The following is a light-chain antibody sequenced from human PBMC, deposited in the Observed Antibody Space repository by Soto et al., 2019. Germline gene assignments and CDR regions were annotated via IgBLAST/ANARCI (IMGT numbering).Light chain of an antibody. Sequence: DIVMTQSPDSLAVSLGERATINCKSSQSVLYSSNNKNYLAWYQQKPGQPPKLLICWASTRESGVPDRFSGTGSGTDFTLTISSLQAEDVAVYSCQQYYSTPITFGQGTRLEIK. J-gene: IGKJ5*01. CDR3: QQYYSTPIT. CDR1: QSVLYSSNNKNY. V-gene: IGKV4-1*01. CDR2: WAS.